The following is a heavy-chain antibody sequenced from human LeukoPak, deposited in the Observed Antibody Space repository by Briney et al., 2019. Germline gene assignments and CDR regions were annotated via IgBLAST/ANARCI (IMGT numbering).Heavy chain of an antibody. V-gene: IGHV1-8*01. Sequence: GASVKVSCKASGYTFTSYDMHWVRQATGQGLEWMGWMNPNSGNTGYAQKFQGRVTMTRNTSISTAYMELSSLRSEDTAVYYCAXXXXXXYXFWSGYYPYYYYGMDVWGQGTTVTVSS. CDR3: AXXXXXXYXFWSGYYPYYYYGMDV. CDR2: MNPNSGNT. J-gene: IGHJ6*02. CDR1: GYTFTSYD. D-gene: IGHD3-3*01.